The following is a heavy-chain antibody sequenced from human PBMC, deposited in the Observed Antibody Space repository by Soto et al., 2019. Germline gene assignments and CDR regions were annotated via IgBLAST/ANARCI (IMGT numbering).Heavy chain of an antibody. J-gene: IGHJ4*02. CDR3: ARVQGIADFDY. V-gene: IGHV1-46*01. CDR1: GYTFTSYY. Sequence: QVQLVQSGAEVKKPGASVKVSCKASGYTFTSYYMHWVRQAPGQGLEWMGIINPSGGSTSYAQKFQGRVTMTRDASTSTVYMELSSLRSEDTAVYYCARVQGIADFDYWGQGTLVTVSS. CDR2: INPSGGST.